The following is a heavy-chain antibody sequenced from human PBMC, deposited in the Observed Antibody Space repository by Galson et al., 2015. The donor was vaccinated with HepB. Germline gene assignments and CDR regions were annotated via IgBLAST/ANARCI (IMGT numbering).Heavy chain of an antibody. CDR3: AKAEVWNYVPGARFDY. Sequence: SLRLSCAASGFTFSSYAMSWVRQAPGEGLEWVSAISGSGGSTYYADSVKGRFTISRDNSKNTLYLQMNSLRAEDTAVYYCAKAEVWNYVPGARFDYWGQGTLVTVSS. CDR1: GFTFSSYA. D-gene: IGHD1-7*01. CDR2: ISGSGGST. V-gene: IGHV3-23*01. J-gene: IGHJ4*02.